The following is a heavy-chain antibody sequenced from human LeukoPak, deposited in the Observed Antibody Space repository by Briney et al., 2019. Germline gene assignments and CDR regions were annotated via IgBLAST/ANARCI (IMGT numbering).Heavy chain of an antibody. V-gene: IGHV7-4-1*02. J-gene: IGHJ6*02. CDR2: INTNTGNP. Sequence: ASVTVSFTASGYTFTSYAMNWVRQAPGQGLEWMGWINTNTGNPTYAQGFTGRFVFSLDTSVSTAYLQISSLKAEDTAVYYCARELDLGELFDFSVDYGMDVWGQGTTVTVSS. D-gene: IGHD3-10*01. CDR3: ARELDLGELFDFSVDYGMDV. CDR1: GYTFTSYA.